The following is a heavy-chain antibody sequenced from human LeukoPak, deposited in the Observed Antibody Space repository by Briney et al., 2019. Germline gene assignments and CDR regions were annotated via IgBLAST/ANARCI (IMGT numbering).Heavy chain of an antibody. CDR1: GYTFTTHY. CDR3: AATGALITMLI. J-gene: IGHJ3*02. Sequence: ASVKVSCKTSGYTFTTHYMHWVRQAPGQGLEWMGWISAYNGNTNYAQKLQGRVTMTTDTSTSTAYMELRSLRSDDTAVYYCAATGALITMLIWGQGTMVTVSS. V-gene: IGHV1-18*04. CDR2: ISAYNGNT. D-gene: IGHD3-10*01.